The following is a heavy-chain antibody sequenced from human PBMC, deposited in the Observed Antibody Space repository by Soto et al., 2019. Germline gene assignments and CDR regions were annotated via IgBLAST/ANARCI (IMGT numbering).Heavy chain of an antibody. D-gene: IGHD6-6*01. CDR2: ISYDGSNK. V-gene: IGHV3-30*18. Sequence: GSLRLSCAASGFTFSSYGMHWVRQAPGKGLEWVAVISYDGSNKYYADSVKGRFTISRDNSKNTLYLQMNSLRAEDTAVYYCAKGDSIAARRYYYYGMDVWGQGTTVTVSS. CDR3: AKGDSIAARRYYYYGMDV. CDR1: GFTFSSYG. J-gene: IGHJ6*02.